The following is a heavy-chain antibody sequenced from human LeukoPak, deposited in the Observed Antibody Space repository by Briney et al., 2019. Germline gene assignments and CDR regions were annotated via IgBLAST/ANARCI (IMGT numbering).Heavy chain of an antibody. CDR1: GGSISSSSYY. V-gene: IGHV4-39*07. CDR2: IYYSGST. D-gene: IGHD2-15*01. Sequence: PSETLSLTCTVSGGSISSSSYYWGWIRQPPGKGLEWIGSIYYSGSTYYNPSLKSRVTISVDTSKNQFSLKLSSVTAADTAVYYCARDLGCSGGSCYSWGTPNWFDPWGQGTLVTVSS. J-gene: IGHJ5*02. CDR3: ARDLGCSGGSCYSWGTPNWFDP.